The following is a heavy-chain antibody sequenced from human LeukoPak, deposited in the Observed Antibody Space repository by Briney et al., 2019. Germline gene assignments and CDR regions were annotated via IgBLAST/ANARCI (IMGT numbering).Heavy chain of an antibody. CDR2: VFHTGTT. V-gene: IGHV4-59*01. Sequence: SETLSLTCTVSGGSISSYYWSWIRQPPGKELEWIGYVFHTGTTSYSPSLQSRVTISIDTSKNQLSLALSSVTAADTAVYYCATHVDTLYGDPDKYSFYGLDVWGQGTTVTVSS. CDR3: ATHVDTLYGDPDKYSFYGLDV. CDR1: GGSISSYY. J-gene: IGHJ6*02. D-gene: IGHD4-17*01.